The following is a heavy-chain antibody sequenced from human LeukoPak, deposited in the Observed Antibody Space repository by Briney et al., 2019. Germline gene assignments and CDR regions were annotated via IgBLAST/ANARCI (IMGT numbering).Heavy chain of an antibody. D-gene: IGHD7-27*01. J-gene: IGHJ3*02. CDR1: GFTVGSNY. Sequence: GGSLRLSCAPSGFTVGSNYVSWVRQAPGEGLEWVSVMYSVGTTHHADSVQGRFIVSRDISKNKLYLQMNSLRAEDTAVYYCARDRTGLGAFDIWGQGTTVTVSS. V-gene: IGHV3-66*01. CDR3: ARDRTGLGAFDI. CDR2: MYSVGTT.